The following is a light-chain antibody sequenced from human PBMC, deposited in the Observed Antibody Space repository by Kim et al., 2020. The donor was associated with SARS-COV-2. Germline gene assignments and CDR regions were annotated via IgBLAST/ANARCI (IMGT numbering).Light chain of an antibody. CDR3: QHYGGSAT. J-gene: IGKJ5*01. V-gene: IGKV3-20*01. CDR1: QSLASNS. Sequence: LSPGERATRSCRASQSLASNSLSWYQQRPGQSPRPLIYDASRRATGIPERFSGSGSVTDFTLTISRLESEDFAVYYCQHYGGSATFGQGTRLEIK. CDR2: DAS.